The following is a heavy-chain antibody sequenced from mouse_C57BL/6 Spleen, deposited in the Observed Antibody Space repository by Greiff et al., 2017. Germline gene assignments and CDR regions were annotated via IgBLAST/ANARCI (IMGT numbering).Heavy chain of an antibody. V-gene: IGHV1-61*01. CDR2: IYPSDSET. CDR1: GYTFTSYW. Sequence: QVHVKQPGAELVRPGSSVKLSCKASGYTFTSYWMDWVKQRPGQGLEWIGNIYPSDSETHYNQKFKDKATLTVDKSSSTAYMQLSSLTSEDSAVYYCARSSKGWYFDVWGTGTTVTVSS. J-gene: IGHJ1*03. CDR3: ARSSKGWYFDV. D-gene: IGHD1-3*01.